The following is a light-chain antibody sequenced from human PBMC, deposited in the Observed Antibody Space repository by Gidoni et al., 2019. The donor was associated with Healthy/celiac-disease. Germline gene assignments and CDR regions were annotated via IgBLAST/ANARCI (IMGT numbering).Light chain of an antibody. CDR3: QQFNSYPLT. Sequence: AIQYTQYPSSLSAYVGDRVTITCRASQGISSALAWYQQKPGKAHKLLIYDASSLESGVPSRFSGSGSGTDFTPTISSLQPEDFATYYCQQFNSYPLTFGGGTKVEIK. V-gene: IGKV1-13*02. J-gene: IGKJ4*01. CDR2: DAS. CDR1: QGISSA.